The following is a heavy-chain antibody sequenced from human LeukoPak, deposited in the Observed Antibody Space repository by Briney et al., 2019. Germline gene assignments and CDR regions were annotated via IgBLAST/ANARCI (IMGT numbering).Heavy chain of an antibody. CDR2: LYSGGST. Sequence: GGSLRLSCAASGFTVSSNYMSWVRQAPGKGLEWVSTLYSGGSTYYADSVKGRFTISRDNAKNTLYLQMNSLRAEDMAVYYCARGRTGGDFDYWGQGTLVTVSS. J-gene: IGHJ4*02. D-gene: IGHD1-14*01. CDR1: GFTVSSNY. V-gene: IGHV3-53*01. CDR3: ARGRTGGDFDY.